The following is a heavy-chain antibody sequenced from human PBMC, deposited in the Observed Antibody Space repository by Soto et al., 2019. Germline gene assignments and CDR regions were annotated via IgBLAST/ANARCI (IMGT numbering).Heavy chain of an antibody. J-gene: IGHJ6*03. CDR3: ARAGGQFYYMDV. D-gene: IGHD3-16*01. CDR1: GFTFSSYS. Sequence: GGSLRLSCAASGFTFSSYSMNWVRQAPGKGLEWVSSISSSSSYIYYADSVKGRFTISRDNAKNSLYLQMNSLRAEDTAVYYCARAGGQFYYMDVWGKGTTVTVSS. V-gene: IGHV3-21*01. CDR2: ISSSSSYI.